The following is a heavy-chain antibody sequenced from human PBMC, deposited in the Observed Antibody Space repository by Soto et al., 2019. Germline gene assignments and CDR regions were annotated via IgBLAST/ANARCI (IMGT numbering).Heavy chain of an antibody. CDR3: ARAGDYGRGFCRGLDV. D-gene: IGHD4-17*01. CDR1: GFTFSSYS. J-gene: IGHJ6*02. V-gene: IGHV3-48*01. CDR2: ISSGSATI. Sequence: EVQLVESGGGLVQPGGSLRLSCAASGFTFSSYSMNWVRQAPGKGLEWVSYISSGSATIYYADSVKGRFTISRDNAKNVLYLQLNSLRAEDTAVFYCARAGDYGRGFCRGLDVWGQGTTVTVSS.